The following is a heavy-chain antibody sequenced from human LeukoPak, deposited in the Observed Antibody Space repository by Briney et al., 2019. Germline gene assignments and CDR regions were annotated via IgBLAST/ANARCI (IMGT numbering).Heavy chain of an antibody. V-gene: IGHV3-30-3*01. CDR2: ISYDGSNK. CDR1: GFTFSSYW. D-gene: IGHD3-22*01. J-gene: IGHJ5*02. CDR3: AREAYYDSSGYYYLYNWFDP. Sequence: GGSLRLSCAASGFTFSSYWMSWVRQAPGKGLEWVAVISYDGSNKYYADSVKGRFTISRDNSKNTLYLQMNSLRAEDTAVYYCAREAYYDSSGYYYLYNWFDPWGQGTLVTVSS.